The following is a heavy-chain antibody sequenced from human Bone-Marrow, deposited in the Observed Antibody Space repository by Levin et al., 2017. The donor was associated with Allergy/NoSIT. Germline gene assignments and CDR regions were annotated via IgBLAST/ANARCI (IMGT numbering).Heavy chain of an antibody. D-gene: IGHD2-21*02. V-gene: IGHV3-30*18. J-gene: IGHJ5*01. CDR3: AKDWGGVVMTGTHLDS. Sequence: QPGGSLRLSCTASTFSFSSIGFHWVRQAPGKGLEWVAVISYDGVNKFYADSVKGRFTISRDNSEKTVYLETKGLRSDDTAVYYCAKDWGGVVMTGTHLDSWGLGTLVTVSS. CDR1: TFSFSSIG. CDR2: ISYDGVNK.